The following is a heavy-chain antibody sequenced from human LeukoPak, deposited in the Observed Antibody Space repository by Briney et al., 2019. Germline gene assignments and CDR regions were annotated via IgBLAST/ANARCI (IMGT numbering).Heavy chain of an antibody. J-gene: IGHJ6*02. Sequence: GGSLRLSRAASGFTFSSYAMSWVRQAPGKGLEWVSAISGSGGSTYYADSVKGRFTISRDNSKNTLYLQMNSLRAVDTAVYYCAKGSGTTYYYYGMDVWGQGTTVTVSS. CDR2: ISGSGGST. D-gene: IGHD3-10*01. CDR1: GFTFSSYA. V-gene: IGHV3-23*01. CDR3: AKGSGTTYYYYGMDV.